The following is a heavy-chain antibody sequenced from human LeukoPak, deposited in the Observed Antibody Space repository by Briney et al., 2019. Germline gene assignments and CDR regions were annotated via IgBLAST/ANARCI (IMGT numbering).Heavy chain of an antibody. CDR2: IKEDGSEK. CDR1: GFTFSDNW. CDR3: AKYFRADSGNYYRSFDY. V-gene: IGHV3-7*05. Sequence: QPGGSLRLSCAVSGFTFSDNWMSWVRQAPGKGPEWVANIKEDGSEKNYVDSVKGRFTISRDNAKNSLYLQMNSLRAEDTAVYYCAKYFRADSGNYYRSFDYWGQGTLVTVSS. D-gene: IGHD1-26*01. J-gene: IGHJ4*02.